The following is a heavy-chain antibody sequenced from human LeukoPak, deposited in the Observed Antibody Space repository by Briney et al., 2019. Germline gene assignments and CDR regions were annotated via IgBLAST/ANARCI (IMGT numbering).Heavy chain of an antibody. CDR3: AKDDYSDSSGYRDY. J-gene: IGHJ4*02. CDR2: ISGSGGST. D-gene: IGHD3-22*01. V-gene: IGHV3-23*01. CDR1: GFTFSSYA. Sequence: GGSLRLSCAASGFTFSSYAMSWVRQAPGKGLEWVSAISGSGGSTYYADSVKGRFTISRDNSKNTLFLSMNRLRADDTAVYFCAKDDYSDSSGYRDYWGQGVLVTVS.